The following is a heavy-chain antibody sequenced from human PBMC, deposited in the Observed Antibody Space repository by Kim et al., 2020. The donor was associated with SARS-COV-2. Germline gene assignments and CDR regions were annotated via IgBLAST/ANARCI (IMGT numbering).Heavy chain of an antibody. V-gene: IGHV3-7*04. CDR3: ARGWMADS. D-gene: IGHD5-12*01. J-gene: IGHJ4*02. CDR2: GSRK. Sequence: GSRKWSVDSVEGRFTTSRDNAKNSLSLLMNSLRPEDTAVYFCARGWMADSWGQGTLVTVSS.